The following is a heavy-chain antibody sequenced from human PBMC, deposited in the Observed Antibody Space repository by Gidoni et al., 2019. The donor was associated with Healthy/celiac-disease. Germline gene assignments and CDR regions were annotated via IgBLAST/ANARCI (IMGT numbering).Heavy chain of an antibody. V-gene: IGHV3-9*01. CDR1: GFTFDDYA. CDR2: ISWNSGSI. J-gene: IGHJ4*02. D-gene: IGHD6-6*01. Sequence: EVQLVESGGGLVKPGRSLRLSCAASGFTFDDYAMHWVRQAPGKGLEWVSGISWNSGSIGYADSVKGRFTISRDNAKNSLYLQMNSLRAEDTALYYCAKDPSYSSSSKVFDYWGQGTLVTVSS. CDR3: AKDPSYSSSSKVFDY.